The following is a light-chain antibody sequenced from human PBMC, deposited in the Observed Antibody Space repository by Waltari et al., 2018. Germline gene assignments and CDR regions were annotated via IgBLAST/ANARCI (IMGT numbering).Light chain of an antibody. V-gene: IGLV2-14*03. J-gene: IGLJ3*02. CDR2: DVS. Sequence: QSALTQPASVSGSPGQSITISCTGPRSDVGGYNSVSWYQQHPGKAPKLMIYDVSNRPSGVSNRFSGSKSGNTASLTISGLQAEDEADYYCSSYTSSSSLVFGGGTKLTVL. CDR1: RSDVGGYNS. CDR3: SSYTSSSSLV.